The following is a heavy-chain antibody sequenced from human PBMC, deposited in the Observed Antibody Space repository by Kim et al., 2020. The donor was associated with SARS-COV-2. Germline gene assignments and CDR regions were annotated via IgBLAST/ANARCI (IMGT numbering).Heavy chain of an antibody. D-gene: IGHD6-19*01. Sequence: GGSLRLSCAASGFTFSTYSMNWVRQAPGMGLEWVSSIRSSSSSMFYADSVKGRFTVSRDDAKNSLYLQMNSLRAEDTAVYYCASHVGLAVAGWGQGTLVTVSS. CDR3: ASHVGLAVAG. CDR2: IRSSSSSM. J-gene: IGHJ4*02. V-gene: IGHV3-21*01. CDR1: GFTFSTYS.